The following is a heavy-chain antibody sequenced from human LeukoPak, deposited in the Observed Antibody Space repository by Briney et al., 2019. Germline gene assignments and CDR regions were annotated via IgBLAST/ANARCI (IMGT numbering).Heavy chain of an antibody. CDR2: ISDSGSGDST. D-gene: IGHD1-26*01. V-gene: IGHV3-23*01. CDR1: GFTFTSYA. CDR3: AKDLRSYYAFDI. Sequence: GGSLRLSCAASGFTFTSYAMSWVRQTPGKGLEWVSFISDSGSGDSTYYADSVRGRFTITRDRYKSTLYLQMNSLRAEDTAVYYCAKDLRSYYAFDIWGQGTVVTVSS. J-gene: IGHJ3*02.